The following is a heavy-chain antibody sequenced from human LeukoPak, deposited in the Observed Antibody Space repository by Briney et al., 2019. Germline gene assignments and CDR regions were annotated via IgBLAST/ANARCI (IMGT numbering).Heavy chain of an antibody. V-gene: IGHV4-39*07. D-gene: IGHD3-3*01. Sequence: SETLSLTCTVSGGSISSSSYYWGWIRQPPGKGLEWIGSIYYSGSTYYNPSLKSRVTISVDTSKNQSSLKLSSVTAADTAVYYCARGEGYDFWSGYFPEYFDYWGQGTLVTVSS. CDR2: IYYSGST. J-gene: IGHJ4*02. CDR1: GGSISSSSYY. CDR3: ARGEGYDFWSGYFPEYFDY.